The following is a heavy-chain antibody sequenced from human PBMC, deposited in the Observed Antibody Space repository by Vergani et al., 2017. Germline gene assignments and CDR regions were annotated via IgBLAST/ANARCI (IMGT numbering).Heavy chain of an antibody. V-gene: IGHV3-23*01. CDR2: ISGSGGST. D-gene: IGHD5-12*01. CDR3: AKGWLGGGYDFLRQYYFDY. Sequence: EVQLLESGGGLVQPGGSLRLSCAASGFTFSSYAMSWVRQAPGKGLEWVSAISGSGGSTYYADSVKGRFTISRDNSKNTRYLQMNSLRAEDTAVYYCAKGWLGGGYDFLRQYYFDYWGQGTLVTVSS. J-gene: IGHJ4*02. CDR1: GFTFSSYA.